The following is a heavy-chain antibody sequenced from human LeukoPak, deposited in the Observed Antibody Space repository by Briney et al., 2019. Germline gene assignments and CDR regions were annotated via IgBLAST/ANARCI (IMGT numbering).Heavy chain of an antibody. J-gene: IGHJ4*02. D-gene: IGHD6-13*01. V-gene: IGHV3-23*01. CDR2: ISGSGGST. Sequence: GGSLRLSCAASGFTFSNYGMSWVRQAPGKGLEWVSSISGSGGSTYYADSVKGRFTISRDNSKNTLYLQMNSLRAEDTAVYYCASSSWYGDYWGQGTLVTVSS. CDR3: ASSSWYGDY. CDR1: GFTFSNYG.